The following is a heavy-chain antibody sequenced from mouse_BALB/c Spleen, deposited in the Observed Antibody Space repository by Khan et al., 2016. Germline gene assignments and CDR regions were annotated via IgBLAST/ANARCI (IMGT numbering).Heavy chain of an antibody. V-gene: IGHV9-3-1*01. J-gene: IGHJ3*01. CDR2: INTYTGEP. CDR1: GYTFTNYG. D-gene: IGHD2-1*01. Sequence: QIQLVQSGPELKKPGETVKISCKASGYTFTNYGMNWVKQAPGKGLKWMGWINTYTGEPTYADDSKGRFAFSLETSASTAYLQINNLKNEDTATYFCARRGYYGNSWFAYWGQGTLVTVSA. CDR3: ARRGYYGNSWFAY.